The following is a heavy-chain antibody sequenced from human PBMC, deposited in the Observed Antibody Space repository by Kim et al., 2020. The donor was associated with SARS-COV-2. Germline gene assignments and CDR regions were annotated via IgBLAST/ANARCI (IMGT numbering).Heavy chain of an antibody. Sequence: SETLSLTCAVYGGSFSGYYWSWIRQPPGKGLEWIGEINHSGSTNYNPSLKSRVTISVDTSKNQFSLKLSSVTAADTAVYYCARGPGSRRQSYCSGGSCPRMSPHWFDPWGQGTLVTVSS. J-gene: IGHJ5*02. CDR3: ARGPGSRRQSYCSGGSCPRMSPHWFDP. V-gene: IGHV4-34*01. CDR1: GGSFSGYY. D-gene: IGHD2-15*01. CDR2: INHSGST.